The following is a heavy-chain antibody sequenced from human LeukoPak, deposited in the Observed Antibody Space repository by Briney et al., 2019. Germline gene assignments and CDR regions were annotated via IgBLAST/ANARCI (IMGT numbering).Heavy chain of an antibody. CDR1: GFIFSNYA. D-gene: IGHD2-21*01. CDR2: LSSSGSST. J-gene: IGHJ4*02. Sequence: GGSLRLSCAASGFIFSNYAMSWVRQAPGKGLEWVSGLSSSGSSTYYGDSVKGRFTISRDNSKNTVYLEMNSLRAEDTAVYYCAKDHPVFDYWGQGTLVTVSS. CDR3: AKDHPVFDY. V-gene: IGHV3-23*01.